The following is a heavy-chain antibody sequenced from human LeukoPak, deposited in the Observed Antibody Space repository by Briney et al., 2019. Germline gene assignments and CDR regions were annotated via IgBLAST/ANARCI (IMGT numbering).Heavy chain of an antibody. J-gene: IGHJ3*02. Sequence: GGSLRLSCAASGFTFSDYYMSWIRQGPGKGLEWVSYISSSGSTIYYADSVKGRFTISRDNAKNSLYLQMNSLRAEDTAVYYCARDTRSRNTVTTFGAFDIWGQGTMVTVSS. V-gene: IGHV3-11*04. D-gene: IGHD4-17*01. CDR1: GFTFSDYY. CDR2: ISSSGSTI. CDR3: ARDTRSRNTVTTFGAFDI.